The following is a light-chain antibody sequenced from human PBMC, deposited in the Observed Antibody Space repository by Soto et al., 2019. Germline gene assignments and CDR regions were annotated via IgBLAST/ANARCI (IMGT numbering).Light chain of an antibody. CDR2: RVS. CDR1: ESLVYSNGNTY. J-gene: IGKJ1*01. V-gene: IGKV2-24*01. Sequence: DIVMTQTPLSLSVTLGQPASISCRSSESLVYSNGNTYLSWYHQRPGQPPRLLIHRVSNRFSGVPERFSGSGAAKDFTLKISRVEAEDVGTYYWMQGTLWWTFGQGTKVEI. CDR3: MQGTLWWT.